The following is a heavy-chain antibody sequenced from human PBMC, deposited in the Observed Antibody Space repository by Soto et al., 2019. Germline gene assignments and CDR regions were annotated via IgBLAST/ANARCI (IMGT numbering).Heavy chain of an antibody. V-gene: IGHV3-64*02. J-gene: IGHJ4*02. CDR1: GFTFSSYA. CDR2: ISSNGGST. CDR3: AREGGGYGHLDY. Sequence: GGSLRLSCAASGFTFSSYAMHWVRQSPGKGLEYVSAISSNGGSTYYADSVKGRFTISRDNSKNTLYLQMGSLRAEDMAVYYCAREGGGYGHLDYWGQGTLVTVSS. D-gene: IGHD5-12*01.